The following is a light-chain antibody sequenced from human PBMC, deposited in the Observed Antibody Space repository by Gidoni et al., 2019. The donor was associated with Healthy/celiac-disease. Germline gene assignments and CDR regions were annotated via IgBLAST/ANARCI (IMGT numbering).Light chain of an antibody. Sequence: SELTQPPSVSASPGQTASITCSGDKLGDKYACWYQQKPGQSPVLVIYQDSKRPSGIPERFAGSNSGNTATLTISGTQAMDEADYYCQAWDSSTVVFGGGTKLTVL. V-gene: IGLV3-1*01. CDR1: KLGDKY. CDR2: QDS. J-gene: IGLJ2*01. CDR3: QAWDSSTVV.